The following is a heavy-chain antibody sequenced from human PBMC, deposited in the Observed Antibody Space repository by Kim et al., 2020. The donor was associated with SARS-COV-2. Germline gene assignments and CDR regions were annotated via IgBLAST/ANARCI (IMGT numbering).Heavy chain of an antibody. Sequence: GGSLRLSCAASGFTLSSYSMNWVRQAPGKGLEWVSSISSSRRYIYYADSVKGRFTISRDNAKNSLYLQMNSLRAEDTAVYYCARASPSTMIVVVWGQGTLLTVSS. CDR3: ARASPSTMIVVV. D-gene: IGHD3-22*01. J-gene: IGHJ4*02. CDR2: ISSSRRYI. CDR1: GFTLSSYS. V-gene: IGHV3-21*01.